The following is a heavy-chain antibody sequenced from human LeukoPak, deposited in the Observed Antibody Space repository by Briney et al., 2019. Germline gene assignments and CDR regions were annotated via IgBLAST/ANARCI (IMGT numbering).Heavy chain of an antibody. J-gene: IGHJ3*02. Sequence: SVKVSCKASGGTFSSYAISWVRQAPGQGLEWMGRIIPIFGTANYAQKFQGRVTITTDESTSTAYMELSSLRSEDTAVYYCARDLRSYGRAFDIWGRGTMVTVSS. D-gene: IGHD5-18*01. V-gene: IGHV1-69*05. CDR1: GGTFSSYA. CDR3: ARDLRSYGRAFDI. CDR2: IIPIFGTA.